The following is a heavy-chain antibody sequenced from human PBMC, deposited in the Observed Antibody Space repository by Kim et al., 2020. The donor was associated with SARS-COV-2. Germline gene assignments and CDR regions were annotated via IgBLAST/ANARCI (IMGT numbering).Heavy chain of an antibody. Sequence: GGSLRLSCAASGFTVSSNYMSWVRQAPGKGLEWVSVIYSGGSTYYADSAKGRVTISRDNSKNTPYLQMNSLRAEDTAVYYCAGQRWGVYCDSSGHEGGDYCGQGTLGTVSS. CDR2: IYSGGST. CDR1: GFTVSSNY. V-gene: IGHV3-53*01. CDR3: AGQRWGVYCDSSGHEGGDY. J-gene: IGHJ4*02. D-gene: IGHD3-22*01.